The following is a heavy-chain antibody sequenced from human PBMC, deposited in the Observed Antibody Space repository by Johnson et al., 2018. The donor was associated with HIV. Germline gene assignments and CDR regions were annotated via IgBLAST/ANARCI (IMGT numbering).Heavy chain of an antibody. Sequence: QVQLVESGGDLVKPGGSLRLSCAASGFIFSDYYMTWIRQAPGKGLESISYISSSGRTIYYADSVKGRFTMSRDNAKKSLYLQMNSLRAEDTAVYYCAREEGTDILTRGDAFDIWGQGTVVTVSS. V-gene: IGHV3-11*04. J-gene: IGHJ3*02. D-gene: IGHD3-9*01. CDR1: GFIFSDYY. CDR3: AREEGTDILTRGDAFDI. CDR2: ISSSGRTI.